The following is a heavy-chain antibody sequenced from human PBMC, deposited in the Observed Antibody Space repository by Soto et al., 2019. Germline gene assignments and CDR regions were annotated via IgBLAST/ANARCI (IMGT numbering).Heavy chain of an antibody. CDR1: GGSISSSSYY. CDR2: IYYSGST. Sequence: QLQLQESGPGLVKPSETLSLTCTVSGGSISSSSYYWGWIRQPPGKGLEWIGSIYYSGSTYYNPSLKSRVTISVDTSKNQFALKLSSVTAADTAVYYCARMKRRDLDYWGQGTLVTVSS. CDR3: ARMKRRDLDY. J-gene: IGHJ4*02. V-gene: IGHV4-39*01.